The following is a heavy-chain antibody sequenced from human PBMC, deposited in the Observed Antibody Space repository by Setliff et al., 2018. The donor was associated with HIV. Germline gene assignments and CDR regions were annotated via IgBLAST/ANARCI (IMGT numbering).Heavy chain of an antibody. D-gene: IGHD3-22*01. Sequence: GSGPTLVNPTQTLTLTCTCSGFSVSTSGVAVGWIRQPPGKALEWLALIYWDDDQRYSPSLKNRLTITKDTSKNQVVLTMTNMDPVDTATYYCAHRYRYYDSSGTILGDSFDIWGQGTMVTVSS. V-gene: IGHV2-5*02. CDR1: GFSVSTSGVA. CDR3: AHRYRYYDSSGTILGDSFDI. CDR2: IYWDDDQ. J-gene: IGHJ3*02.